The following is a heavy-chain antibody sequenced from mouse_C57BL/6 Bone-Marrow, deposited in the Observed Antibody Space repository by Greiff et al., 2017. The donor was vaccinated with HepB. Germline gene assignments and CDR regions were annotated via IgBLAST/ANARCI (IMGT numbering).Heavy chain of an antibody. CDR1: GYSFTSYY. D-gene: IGHD2-4*01. CDR3: AREMITRYFDV. V-gene: IGHV1-66*01. J-gene: IGHJ1*03. Sequence: VQLQQSGPELVKPGASVKISCKASGYSFTSYYIHWVKQRPGQGLEWIGWIYPGSGNTKYNEKFKGKATLTADTSSSTAYMQLSSLTSEDSAVYYCAREMITRYFDVWGTGTTVTVSS. CDR2: IYPGSGNT.